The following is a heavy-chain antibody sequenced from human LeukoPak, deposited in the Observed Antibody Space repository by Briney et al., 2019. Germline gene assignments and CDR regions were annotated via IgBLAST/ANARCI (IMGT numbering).Heavy chain of an antibody. CDR2: INTSGTIT. Sequence: ASVKVSCKASGITFTSYYIHWVRHAPGRGLEWMGKINTSGTITTYAPKYQGRVTVTKDTSTNTVYMELSSLRSDDTAVYYCALIAPPHNWGQGTLVTVSS. V-gene: IGHV1-46*01. CDR3: ALIAPPHN. J-gene: IGHJ4*02. CDR1: GITFTSYY. D-gene: IGHD6-13*01.